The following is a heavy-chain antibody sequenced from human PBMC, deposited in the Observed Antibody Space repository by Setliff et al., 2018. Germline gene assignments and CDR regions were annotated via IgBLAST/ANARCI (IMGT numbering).Heavy chain of an antibody. D-gene: IGHD3-10*01. CDR3: AKVPITKVYFYMDV. V-gene: IGHV4-39*02. Sequence: SETLSLTCIVAGDSISNTGYYWGWIRQPPGKGLEWIGRIYNSGTTNYNPSLKSRVTISADTSNNSFSLNLFSVTAADTAVYYCAKVPITKVYFYMDVWGKGTTVTVSS. J-gene: IGHJ6*03. CDR1: GDSISNTGYY. CDR2: IYNSGTT.